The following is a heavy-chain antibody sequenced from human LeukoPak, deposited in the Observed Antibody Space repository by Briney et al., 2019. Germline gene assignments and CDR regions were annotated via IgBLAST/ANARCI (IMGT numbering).Heavy chain of an antibody. J-gene: IGHJ4*02. CDR2: IYYSGST. CDR1: GGSISSSSYY. CDR3: ARDVDYGGNSEVLG. D-gene: IGHD4-23*01. Sequence: PSETLSLTCTVSGGSISSSSYYWGWIRQPPGKGLEWIGSIYYSGSTHYNPSLKSRVTISVDTSKNQFSLKLSSVTAADTAVYYCARDVDYGGNSEVLGWGQGTLVTVSS. V-gene: IGHV4-39*07.